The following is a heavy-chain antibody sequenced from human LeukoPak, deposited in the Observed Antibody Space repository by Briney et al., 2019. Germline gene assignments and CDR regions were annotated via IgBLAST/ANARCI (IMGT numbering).Heavy chain of an antibody. Sequence: PSETLSLTCAVYGGSFSGYYWSWIRQPPGKGLEWIGEINHSGSTNYNPSLKSRVTISVDTSKNQFSLKLSSVTAADTAVYYCARVYYSSSYDYWYFDLWSRGTLVTVSS. J-gene: IGHJ2*01. CDR3: ARVYYSSSYDYWYFDL. V-gene: IGHV4-34*01. CDR1: GGSFSGYY. D-gene: IGHD6-13*01. CDR2: INHSGST.